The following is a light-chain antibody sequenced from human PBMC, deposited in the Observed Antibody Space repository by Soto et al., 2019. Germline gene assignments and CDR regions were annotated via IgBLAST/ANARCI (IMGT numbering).Light chain of an antibody. Sequence: EIVVTQSPGTLSLSPGGRATLSCRARQSVSSSYLAWYQQKPGQAPRLLIYGASSRATDIPDRFSGSGSGTDFTLTISRLEPEDFAVYYCQQYGSSPLTFGQGTKVDIK. CDR3: QQYGSSPLT. V-gene: IGKV3-20*01. J-gene: IGKJ1*01. CDR2: GAS. CDR1: QSVSSSY.